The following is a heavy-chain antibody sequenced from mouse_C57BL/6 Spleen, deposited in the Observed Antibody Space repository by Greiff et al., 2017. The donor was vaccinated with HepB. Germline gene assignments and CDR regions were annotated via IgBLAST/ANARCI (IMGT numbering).Heavy chain of an antibody. CDR2: ISYDGSN. J-gene: IGHJ4*01. V-gene: IGHV3-6*01. Sequence: ESGPGLVKPSQSLSLTCSVTGYSITRGYYWNWIRHFPGNKLEWMGYISYDGSNNYNPSLKNRISIPRDTSKNQFFLKLNSVTTEDTATYYCAARPPYYYGSSYAMDYWGQGTSVTVSS. CDR3: AARPPYYYGSSYAMDY. CDR1: GYSITRGYY. D-gene: IGHD1-1*01.